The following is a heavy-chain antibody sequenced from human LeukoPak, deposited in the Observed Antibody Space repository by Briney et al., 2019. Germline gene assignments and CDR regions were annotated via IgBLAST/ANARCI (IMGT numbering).Heavy chain of an antibody. CDR3: ASGDKLDGMDV. Sequence: SQTLSLTCAVSGGSISSGGYSWSWIRQPPGKGLEWIGYIYHSGSTYYNPSLKSRVTISVDTSKNQFSLKLSSVTAADTAVYYCASGDKLDGMDVWGKGTTVTVSS. CDR1: GGSISSGGYS. D-gene: IGHD1-1*01. V-gene: IGHV4-30-2*01. CDR2: IYHSGST. J-gene: IGHJ6*04.